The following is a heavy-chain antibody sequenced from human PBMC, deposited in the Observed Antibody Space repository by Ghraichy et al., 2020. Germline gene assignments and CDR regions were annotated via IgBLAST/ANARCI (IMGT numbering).Heavy chain of an antibody. D-gene: IGHD5-12*01. Sequence: GGSLRLSCAASGFTFSTYAMHWVRQAPGKGLEWVAVISDDGSNKYYADSVKGRFTMSRDNSKNTLLLQMNSLRAEDTAVYYCAKDRAHHSGYLKYYYGMDVWGQGTTVTVSS. J-gene: IGHJ6*02. CDR2: ISDDGSNK. CDR1: GFTFSTYA. CDR3: AKDRAHHSGYLKYYYGMDV. V-gene: IGHV3-30*18.